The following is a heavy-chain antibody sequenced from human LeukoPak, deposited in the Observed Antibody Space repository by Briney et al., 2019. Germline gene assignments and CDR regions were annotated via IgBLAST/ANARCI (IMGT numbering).Heavy chain of an antibody. J-gene: IGHJ5*02. V-gene: IGHV3-33*06. CDR3: AKDWASYEYNWFDP. CDR2: IWYDGSNK. D-gene: IGHD5-18*01. Sequence: GGSLRLSCAASGFTFSSYGMHWVRQAPGKGLEWVAVIWYDGSNKYYADSVKGRFTISRDNSKNTLYLQMNSLRAEDTAVYYCAKDWASYEYNWFDPWGQGTLVTVSS. CDR1: GFTFSSYG.